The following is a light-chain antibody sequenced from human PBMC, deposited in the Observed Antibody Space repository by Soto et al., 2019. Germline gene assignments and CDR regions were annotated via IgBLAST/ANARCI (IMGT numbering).Light chain of an antibody. CDR1: SSDVGTYNY. CDR2: DVS. Sequence: QSALTQPRSVSGPPGQSVSISCSGTSSDVGTYNYVSWYQQHPGKAPKLMIYDVSKRPSGVPDRFSGSKSGNTASLTISGLKADDEADYYCCSYAGGYTHAVFGGGTKLTFL. J-gene: IGLJ2*01. CDR3: CSYAGGYTHAV. V-gene: IGLV2-11*01.